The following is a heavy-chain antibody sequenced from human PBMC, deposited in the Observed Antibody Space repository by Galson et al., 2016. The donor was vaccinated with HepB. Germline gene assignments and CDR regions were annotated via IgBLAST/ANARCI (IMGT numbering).Heavy chain of an antibody. CDR2: IYWDDDK. J-gene: IGHJ6*02. Sequence: PALVKPTQTLTLTCTLSGISLTTDGLGVGWIRQPPGKALEWLSLIYWDDDKRYSQSLTSRLTITKDTSKKLVVLTMTNMDPLDTATYFCALRRGSCSDGKCDYHYGMDVWGQGSTVIVSS. V-gene: IGHV2-5*02. CDR1: GISLTTDGLG. D-gene: IGHD2-15*01. CDR3: ALRRGSCSDGKCDYHYGMDV.